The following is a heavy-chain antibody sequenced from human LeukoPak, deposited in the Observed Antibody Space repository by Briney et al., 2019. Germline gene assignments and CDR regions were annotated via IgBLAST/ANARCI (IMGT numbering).Heavy chain of an antibody. CDR2: IRYDGSNK. CDR1: GFTFSTYG. Sequence: GGSLRLSCSAAGFTFSTYGMHWVRQAPGKGLEWVAFIRYDGSNKYYADSVEGRFTISRDNSKNTLYLQMNSLRAEDTAVYYCAKDVRAYYFYYMDVWGKGTTVTISS. J-gene: IGHJ6*03. D-gene: IGHD2/OR15-2a*01. CDR3: AKDVRAYYFYYMDV. V-gene: IGHV3-30*02.